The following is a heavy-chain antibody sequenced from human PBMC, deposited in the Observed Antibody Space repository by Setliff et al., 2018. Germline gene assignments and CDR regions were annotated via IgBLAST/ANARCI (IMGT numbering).Heavy chain of an antibody. Sequence: ASVKVSCKASGGTFSSYGISWVRQAPGQGLEWMGGTIPMFGTIDYARKFQGRVTIITDESTSTAYMQLSSLGSEDTAVYYCVREGVDRRSSTDYRYYMDVWGKGTTVTVSS. CDR1: GGTFSSYG. V-gene: IGHV1-69*05. D-gene: IGHD6-6*01. CDR3: VREGVDRRSSTDYRYYMDV. CDR2: TIPMFGTI. J-gene: IGHJ6*03.